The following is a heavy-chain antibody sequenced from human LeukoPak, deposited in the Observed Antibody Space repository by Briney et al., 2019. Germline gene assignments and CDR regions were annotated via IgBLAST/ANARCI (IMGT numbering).Heavy chain of an antibody. CDR2: INHSGYT. CDR3: ARGRKYFDWYPFDY. V-gene: IGHV4-34*01. J-gene: IGHJ4*02. CDR1: GGSVSDYY. Sequence: KSSETLSLTCTISGGSVSDYYWSWIRQPPGKGLEWIGEINHSGYTNYNPSLKSRVTISVDTSKNQFSLKLSSVTAADTAVYYCARGRKYFDWYPFDYWGQETLVTVSS. D-gene: IGHD3-9*01.